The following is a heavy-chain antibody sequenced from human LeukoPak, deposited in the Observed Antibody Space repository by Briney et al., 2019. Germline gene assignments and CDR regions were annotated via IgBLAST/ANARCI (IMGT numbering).Heavy chain of an antibody. CDR2: ISSSSSYI. V-gene: IGHV3-21*01. CDR1: GFTFSSYS. D-gene: IGHD3-10*01. Sequence: GGSLRLSCAASGFTFSSYSMNWVRQAPRKGLEWVSSISSSSSYIYYADSVKGRFTISRDNAKNSLYLQMNSLRAEDTAVYYCARVQSEITMVRGVIKYYYYGMDVWGKGTAVTVSS. CDR3: ARVQSEITMVRGVIKYYYYGMDV. J-gene: IGHJ6*04.